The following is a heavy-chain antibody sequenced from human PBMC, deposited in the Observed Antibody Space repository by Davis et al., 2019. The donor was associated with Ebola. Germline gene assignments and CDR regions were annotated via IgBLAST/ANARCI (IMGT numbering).Heavy chain of an antibody. Sequence: GESLKISCAASGFTFSSYAMHWVRQAPGKGLEWVAVISYDGSNKYYADSVKGRFTISRDNSKNTLYLQMNSLRAEDTAVYYCARAPDGYNLLPEDYWGQRTLVTVSS. CDR2: ISYDGSNK. J-gene: IGHJ4*02. V-gene: IGHV3-30-3*01. D-gene: IGHD5-24*01. CDR3: ARAPDGYNLLPEDY. CDR1: GFTFSSYA.